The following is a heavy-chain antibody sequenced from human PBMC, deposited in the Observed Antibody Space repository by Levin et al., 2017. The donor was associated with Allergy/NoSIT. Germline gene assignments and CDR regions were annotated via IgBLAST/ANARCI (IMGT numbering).Heavy chain of an antibody. CDR1: GFSVSSYY. V-gene: IGHV3-53*01. Sequence: GESLKISCAASGFSVSSYYMSWVRQAPGKGLEWVSVIYRAGNIYYADSVKGRFTISRDVSRNTLYLQMNSLRGEDTAIYYCARDTDDTTTRYFDLWGQGTLVTVSS. CDR3: ARDTDDTTTRYFDL. D-gene: IGHD1-1*01. J-gene: IGHJ4*02. CDR2: IYRAGNI.